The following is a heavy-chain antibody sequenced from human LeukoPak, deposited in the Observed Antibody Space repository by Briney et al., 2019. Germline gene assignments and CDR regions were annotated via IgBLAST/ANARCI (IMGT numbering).Heavy chain of an antibody. D-gene: IGHD3-3*01. J-gene: IGHJ3*02. Sequence: PGGSLRLSCAASGFTFSSYWMSWVRQAPGKGLEWVANIKQDGGETFYVDSVKDRFTISRDNAKDSLYLQMNSLRVEDTAVYYCARGSRFGVVERDAFDIWGQGTMVTVSS. CDR1: GFTFSSYW. CDR2: IKQDGGET. V-gene: IGHV3-7*01. CDR3: ARGSRFGVVERDAFDI.